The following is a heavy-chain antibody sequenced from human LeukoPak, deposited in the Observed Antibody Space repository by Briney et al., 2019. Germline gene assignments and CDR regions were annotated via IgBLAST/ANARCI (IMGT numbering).Heavy chain of an antibody. Sequence: ASVKVSSKASGYTFTVYYMHWVRQAPGQGLEWMGWINPNSGGTNYAQKLQGRVTMTRDTSISTAYMELSRLRSDDTAVYYCARGLDYDYVWGSYHLSYWGQGTLVTVSS. J-gene: IGHJ4*02. CDR3: ARGLDYDYVWGSYHLSY. CDR1: GYTFTVYY. V-gene: IGHV1-2*02. CDR2: INPNSGGT. D-gene: IGHD3-16*02.